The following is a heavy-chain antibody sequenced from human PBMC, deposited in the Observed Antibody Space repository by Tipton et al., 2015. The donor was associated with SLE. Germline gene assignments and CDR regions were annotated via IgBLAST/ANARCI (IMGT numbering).Heavy chain of an antibody. J-gene: IGHJ6*02. CDR3: ARVREQLDYYYYYGMDV. Sequence: QSGPEVKKPGASVKVSCKASGYTFTGYYMHWVRQAPGQGLEWMGWINPNSGGTNYAQKFQGRVTMTRDTSISTAYMELSRLRSDDTAVYYCARVREQLDYYYYYGMDVWGQGTTVTVSS. V-gene: IGHV1-2*02. CDR1: GYTFTGYY. CDR2: INPNSGGT. D-gene: IGHD6-6*01.